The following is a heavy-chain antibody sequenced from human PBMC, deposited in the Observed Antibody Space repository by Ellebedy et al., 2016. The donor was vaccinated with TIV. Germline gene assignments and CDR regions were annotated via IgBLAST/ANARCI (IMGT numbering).Heavy chain of an antibody. CDR3: ARAIPAASMFDP. J-gene: IGHJ5*02. V-gene: IGHV4-39*07. CDR1: GGSISSSSYY. D-gene: IGHD2-2*01. CDR2: IYYSGST. Sequence: SETLSLTXTVSGGSISSSSYYWGWIRQPPGKGLEWIGSIYYSGSTYYNPSLKSRVTISVDKSKNQFSLKLSSVTAADTAVYYCARAIPAASMFDPWGQGTLVTVSS.